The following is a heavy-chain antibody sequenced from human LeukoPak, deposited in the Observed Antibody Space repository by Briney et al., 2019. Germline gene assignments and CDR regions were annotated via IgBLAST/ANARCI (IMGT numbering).Heavy chain of an antibody. D-gene: IGHD2-2*01. CDR2: ISYDGSNK. J-gene: IGHJ4*02. CDR1: GFTFSSYA. Sequence: PGRSLRLSCAASGFTFSSYAMHWVRQAPGKGLEWVAVISYDGSNKYYADSVKGRFTISRDNSKNTLYLQMNSLRAEDTAVYCCARDGGGDIVVVPAAMPDYWGQGTLVTVSS. V-gene: IGHV3-30*04. CDR3: ARDGGGDIVVVPAAMPDY.